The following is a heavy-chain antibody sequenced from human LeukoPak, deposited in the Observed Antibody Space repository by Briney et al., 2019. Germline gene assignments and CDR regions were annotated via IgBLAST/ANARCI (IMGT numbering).Heavy chain of an antibody. Sequence: ASVKVSCKATSRISWVRQAPGQGLEWMGWIGTYGGDTYYAQKFQGRITVTTDTSTSTVYMELRNLRSADTAVYYCARDLWNFYDDSGYNRDFDSWGQGTLVTVSS. CDR2: IGTYGGDT. CDR1: TSR. V-gene: IGHV1-18*01. J-gene: IGHJ5*01. CDR3: ARDLWNFYDDSGYNRDFDS. D-gene: IGHD3-22*01.